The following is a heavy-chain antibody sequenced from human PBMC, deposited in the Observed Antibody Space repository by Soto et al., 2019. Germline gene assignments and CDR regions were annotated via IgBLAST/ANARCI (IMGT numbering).Heavy chain of an antibody. CDR1: GFTFSSYG. D-gene: IGHD6-6*01. CDR3: AKDAXPVGYSSSPYYYYGMDV. CDR2: ISYDGSNK. V-gene: IGHV3-30*18. Sequence: PGGSLRLSCAASGFTFSSYGMHWVRQAPGKGLEWVAVISYDGSNKYYADSVKGRFTISRDNSKNTLYLQMNSLRAEDTAVYYCAKDAXPVGYSSSPYYYYGMDVWGQGTTVTVSS. J-gene: IGHJ6*02.